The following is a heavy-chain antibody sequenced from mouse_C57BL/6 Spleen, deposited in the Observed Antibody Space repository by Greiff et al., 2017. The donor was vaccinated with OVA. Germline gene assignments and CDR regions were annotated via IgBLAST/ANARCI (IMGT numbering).Heavy chain of an antibody. D-gene: IGHD2-1*01. Sequence: QVQLQQPGAELVKPGTLVKMSCKASGYTFTSYWITWVKQRPGQGLEWIGDIYPGSGSTNYNEKFKSKATLTVDTSSSTAYMQLSSLTSEDSAVYYCARRIYYGAMDYWGQGTSVTVSS. CDR3: ARRIYYGAMDY. CDR1: GYTFTSYW. CDR2: IYPGSGST. V-gene: IGHV1-55*01. J-gene: IGHJ4*01.